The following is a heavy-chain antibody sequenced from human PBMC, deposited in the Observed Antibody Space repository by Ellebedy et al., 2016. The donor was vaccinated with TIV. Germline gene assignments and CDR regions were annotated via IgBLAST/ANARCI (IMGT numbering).Heavy chain of an antibody. D-gene: IGHD4-17*01. J-gene: IGHJ4*02. CDR1: GGSISSGGYY. CDR2: IYYSGST. Sequence: SETLSLTXTVSGGSISSGGYYWSWIRQHPGKGLEWIGYIYYSGSTYYNPSLKSRVTISVDTSKNQFSLKLSSVTAADTAVYYCARLGDYVAPVEWGQGTLVTVSS. CDR3: ARLGDYVAPVE. V-gene: IGHV4-31*03.